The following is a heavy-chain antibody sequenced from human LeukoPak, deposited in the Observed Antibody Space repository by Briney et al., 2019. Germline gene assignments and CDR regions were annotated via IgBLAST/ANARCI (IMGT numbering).Heavy chain of an antibody. D-gene: IGHD2-15*01. Sequence: ASVKVSCKASGGTFSSYAISWVRQAPGQGLEWMGRIIPILGIANYAQKFQGGVTITADKSTSTAYMELSNLRSEDTAVYYCAPAAYCSGGSCSGDWFDPWGQGTLVTVSS. CDR3: APAAYCSGGSCSGDWFDP. CDR2: IIPILGIA. CDR1: GGTFSSYA. V-gene: IGHV1-69*04. J-gene: IGHJ5*02.